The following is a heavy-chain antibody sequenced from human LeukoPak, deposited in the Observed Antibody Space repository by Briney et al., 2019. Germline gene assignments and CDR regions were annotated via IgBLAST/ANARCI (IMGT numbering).Heavy chain of an antibody. CDR1: GDSISPSSYY. J-gene: IGHJ1*01. CDR3: AASSYDSSGPHGS. V-gene: IGHV4-39*01. Sequence: SETLSLTCTVSGDSISPSSYYWGWIRQPPGKGLDWIGSIYYSGSTYYNPYLKSQVTISMHTSKNQFSLKLSSVTAADTAVYYCAASSYDSSGPHGSWGQGILVTVSS. D-gene: IGHD3-22*01. CDR2: IYYSGST.